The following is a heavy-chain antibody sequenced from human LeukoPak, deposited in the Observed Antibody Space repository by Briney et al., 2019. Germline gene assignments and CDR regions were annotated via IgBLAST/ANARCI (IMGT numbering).Heavy chain of an antibody. V-gene: IGHV1-2*06. J-gene: IGHJ4*02. D-gene: IGHD6-13*01. CDR3: ARDKEYSSSWYVDY. CDR1: GYTFTGYY. Sequence: ASVKVSCKASGYTFTGYYMHWVRQAPGQGLEWMGRINPNSGGTNYAQKFQGRVTMTRDTSISTAYMELSRLRSDDTAVYYCARDKEYSSSWYVDYWGQGTLVTVSS. CDR2: INPNSGGT.